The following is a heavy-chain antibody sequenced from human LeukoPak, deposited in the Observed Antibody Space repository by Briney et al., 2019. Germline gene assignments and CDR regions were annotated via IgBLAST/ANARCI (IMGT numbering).Heavy chain of an antibody. CDR3: ARANSSSWYAFGY. D-gene: IGHD6-13*01. CDR1: GFTFSSYA. V-gene: IGHV3-30-3*01. J-gene: IGHJ4*02. CDR2: ISYDGSNK. Sequence: GGSLRLSCAASGFTFSSYAMHWVRQAPGKGLEWVAVISYDGSNKYYADSVKGRFTISRDNSKNTLYLQMNSLRAEDTAVYYCARANSSSWYAFGYWGQGTLVTVSS.